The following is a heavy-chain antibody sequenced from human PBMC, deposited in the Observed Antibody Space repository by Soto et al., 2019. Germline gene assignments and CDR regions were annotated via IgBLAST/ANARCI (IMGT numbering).Heavy chain of an antibody. CDR1: GASIITDNW. CDR3: ARASASSKLRGVVIN. D-gene: IGHD3-10*01. J-gene: IGHJ4*02. Sequence: QVQLQESGPGLVKPSGTLSLTCALYGASIITDNWWSWVRQPPGKEMEWIGEIYHSGNTNFNPSVKSRVTTSVDTSKNQFSLTVSSVTAADTAIYYCARASASSKLRGVVINWGQGTLVTVSS. V-gene: IGHV4-4*02. CDR2: IYHSGNT.